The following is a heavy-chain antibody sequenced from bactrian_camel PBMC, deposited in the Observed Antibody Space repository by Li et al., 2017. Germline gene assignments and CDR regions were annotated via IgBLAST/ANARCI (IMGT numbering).Heavy chain of an antibody. CDR1: GFTFSSYY. V-gene: IGHV3-2*01. CDR2: IYSDGSNT. Sequence: VQLVESGGGLAQPGGSLRLSCLASGFTFSSYYMTWVRQAPGKGLEWVSSIYSDGSNTYYADSVKGRFTVSRDNAKNTLYLQMNSLSPEDTAIYYCAADRLRRLCRGAWSSVDIWGRGTQVTVS. J-gene: IGHJ4*01. CDR3: AADRLRRLCRGAWSSVDI. D-gene: IGHD1*01.